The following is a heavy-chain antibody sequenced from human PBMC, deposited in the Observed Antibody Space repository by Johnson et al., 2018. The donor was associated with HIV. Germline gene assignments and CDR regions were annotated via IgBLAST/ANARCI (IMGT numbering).Heavy chain of an antibody. J-gene: IGHJ3*02. CDR3: ARSGYGSGSTHDAFDI. D-gene: IGHD3-10*01. Sequence: VQLVESGGGLVKPGGSLRLSCAAFGFTVSSNYMSWVRQAPGKGLEWVSVIYSGGSTYYADSVMGRFTISRDNSKNTLYLQMTSLRAEDTAVYYCARSGYGSGSTHDAFDIWGQGTMVTVSS. V-gene: IGHV3-66*01. CDR2: IYSGGST. CDR1: GFTVSSNY.